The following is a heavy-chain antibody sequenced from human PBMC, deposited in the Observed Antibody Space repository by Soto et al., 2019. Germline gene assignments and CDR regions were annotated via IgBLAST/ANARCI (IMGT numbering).Heavy chain of an antibody. V-gene: IGHV1-18*01. CDR3: ARDHLTHQVCSSTSCYASYFDY. J-gene: IGHJ4*02. CDR2: ISAYNGNT. CDR1: GYTFTSYG. Sequence: ASVKVSCKASGYTFTSYGISWVRQAPGQGLEWMGWISAYNGNTNYAQKLQGRVTMTTDTSTSTAYMELRSLRSDDTAVYYCARDHLTHQVCSSTSCYASYFDYWGQGTLVTVPS. D-gene: IGHD2-2*01.